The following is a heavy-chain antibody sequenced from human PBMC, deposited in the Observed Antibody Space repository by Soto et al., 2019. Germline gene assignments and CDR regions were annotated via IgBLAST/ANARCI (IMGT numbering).Heavy chain of an antibody. CDR2: INPNSGGT. CDR1: GYTFTGYY. CDR3: ARGRSSSWYECKDGCDP. Sequence: ASVKVSCKASGYTFTGYYMHWVRQAPGQGLEWMGWINPNSGGTNYAQKFQGRVTMTRDTSISTAYMAQSRLRYDDTAVYYCARGRSSSWYECKDGCDPWGQVTLGIVSS. D-gene: IGHD6-13*01. V-gene: IGHV1-2*02. J-gene: IGHJ5*02.